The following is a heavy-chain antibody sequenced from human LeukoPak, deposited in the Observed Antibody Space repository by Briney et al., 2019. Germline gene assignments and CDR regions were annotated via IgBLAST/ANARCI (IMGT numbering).Heavy chain of an antibody. CDR2: ITSQTDGGTT. V-gene: IGHV3-15*01. CDR3: STGVPVADFDY. D-gene: IGHD2-2*01. J-gene: IGHJ4*02. Sequence: GGSLRLSCAASGFTFNNAWMSWVRQAPGKGLEWVGRITSQTDGGTTDYAAPVKGRFSISRDDSKNTPYLQMNSLKTEDTAVYYCSTGVPVADFDYWGQGTLVIVSS. CDR1: GFTFNNAW.